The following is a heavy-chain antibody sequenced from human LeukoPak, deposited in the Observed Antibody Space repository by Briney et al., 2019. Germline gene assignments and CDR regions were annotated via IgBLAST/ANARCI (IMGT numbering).Heavy chain of an antibody. CDR3: ARDGMEYYYYYYMDV. Sequence: SETLSLTCAVYGGSFSGYYWSWIRQPAGKGLEWIGRIYTSGSTNYNPSLKSRVTMSVDTSKNQFSLKLSSVTAADTAVYYCARDGMEYYYYYYMDVWGKGTTVTVSS. D-gene: IGHD1-1*01. V-gene: IGHV4-4*07. J-gene: IGHJ6*03. CDR2: IYTSGST. CDR1: GGSFSGYY.